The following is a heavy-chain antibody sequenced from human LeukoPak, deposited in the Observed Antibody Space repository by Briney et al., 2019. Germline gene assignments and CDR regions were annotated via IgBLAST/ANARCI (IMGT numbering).Heavy chain of an antibody. J-gene: IGHJ6*03. V-gene: IGHV6-1*01. D-gene: IGHD6-6*01. CDR1: GDSVSSNSAA. Sequence: SQTLSLTCAISGDSVSSNSAAWNWIRQSPSRGLEWLGRTYYRSKWYNDYAVSVKSRITINPDTSKNQFSLQLRSVTAADTAVYYCARVVGSSSWDYYYYYYMDVWGKGTTVTVSS. CDR3: ARVVGSSSWDYYYYYYMDV. CDR2: TYYRSKWYN.